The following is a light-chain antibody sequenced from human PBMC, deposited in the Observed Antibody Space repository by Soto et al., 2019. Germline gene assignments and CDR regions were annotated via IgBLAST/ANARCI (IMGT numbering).Light chain of an antibody. V-gene: IGKV4-1*01. Sequence: DIVMTQSPDSLAVSLGERATINCKSSQSVLYSSNNKNYLAWYQQKPGQPPKLLIYWASTRESGVPVRFSGSGSGTYFPLTTPPLQAEDVPFYYCKKYYTPPPFISGPGTKVKIK. J-gene: IGKJ3*01. CDR3: KKYYTPPPFI. CDR1: QSVLYSSNNKNY. CDR2: WAS.